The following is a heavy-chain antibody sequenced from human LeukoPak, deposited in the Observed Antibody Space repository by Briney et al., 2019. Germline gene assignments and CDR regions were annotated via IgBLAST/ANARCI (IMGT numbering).Heavy chain of an antibody. Sequence: SETLSLTCSVSGYSFTRGHYWSWIRQPPGKGLEWIGYIYYSGSTNYNPSLKSRVTISVDTSKNQFSLKLSSVTAADTAVYYCARESSGSYLRNYYYYYYMDVWGKGTTVTVSS. CDR1: GYSFTRGHY. CDR3: ARESSGSYLRNYYYYYYMDV. CDR2: IYYSGST. D-gene: IGHD1-26*01. J-gene: IGHJ6*03. V-gene: IGHV4-59*11.